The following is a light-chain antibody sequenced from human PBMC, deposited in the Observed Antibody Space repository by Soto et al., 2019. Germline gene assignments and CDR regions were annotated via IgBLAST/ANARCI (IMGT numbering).Light chain of an antibody. J-gene: IGKJ4*01. CDR2: GAS. Sequence: EIVMTQSPATLSVWRGERATLSCRASQSVSSNLAWYQQKPGQAPRLLIYGASTRATGIPARFSGSGSGTEFTLTISSLQSEDFAVYYCQQYNNWPLTFGGGTKVDI. CDR1: QSVSSN. V-gene: IGKV3-15*01. CDR3: QQYNNWPLT.